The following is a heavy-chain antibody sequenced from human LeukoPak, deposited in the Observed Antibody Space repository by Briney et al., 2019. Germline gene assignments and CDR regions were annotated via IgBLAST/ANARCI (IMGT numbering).Heavy chain of an antibody. CDR3: AVHCSGGSCYSGVGDY. V-gene: IGHV5-51*01. Sequence: GESLKISCKGSGYSFTSYWIGWVRQMPGKGLEWMGIIYPGDSDTRYSPSFQGQVTISADKSISTAYLQWSSLKASDTAMYYCAVHCSGGSCYSGVGDYWGQGTLVTVSS. D-gene: IGHD2-15*01. CDR2: IYPGDSDT. J-gene: IGHJ4*02. CDR1: GYSFTSYW.